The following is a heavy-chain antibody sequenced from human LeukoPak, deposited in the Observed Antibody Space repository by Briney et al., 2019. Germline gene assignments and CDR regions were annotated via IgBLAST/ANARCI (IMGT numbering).Heavy chain of an antibody. CDR1: GGSISSYY. V-gene: IGHV4-59*08. D-gene: IGHD2-2*01. CDR2: IYYSGST. CDR3: ARMVPAAISYYYYGMDV. J-gene: IGHJ6*02. Sequence: TSETLSLTCTVSGGSISSYYWSWIRQPPGKGLEWIGYIYYSGSTNYNPSLKSRVTISVDTSKNQFSLKLSSVTAADTAVYYCARMVPAAISYYYYGMDVWGQGTTVTVSS.